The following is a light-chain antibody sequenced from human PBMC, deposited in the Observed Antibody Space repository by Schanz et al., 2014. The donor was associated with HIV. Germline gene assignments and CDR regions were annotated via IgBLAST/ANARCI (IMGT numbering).Light chain of an antibody. CDR2: EVS. CDR1: SSDVGGYNY. J-gene: IGLJ2*01. Sequence: QSALTQPRSVSGSPGQSVTISCTGTSSDVGGYNYVSWYQQHPGKAPKLMIYEVSKRPSGVPDRFSGSKSGTSASLAITGLQAEDEADYYCAAWDVNLNGPVFGGGTKLTVL. V-gene: IGLV2-11*01. CDR3: AAWDVNLNGPV.